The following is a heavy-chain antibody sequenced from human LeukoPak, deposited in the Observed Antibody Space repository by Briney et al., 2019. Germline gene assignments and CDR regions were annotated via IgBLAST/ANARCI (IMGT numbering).Heavy chain of an antibody. J-gene: IGHJ2*01. CDR1: GFTFISYA. Sequence: AGGSLRLSCAASGFTFISYAMSWVRQAPGKGLEWVSAISGSGGNTYYADSVKGRFTISRDNSKNTLYLQMNSLRAEDTAVYYCAKGAIGYCSGGSCYSAYFDLWGRGTLVTVSS. V-gene: IGHV3-23*01. D-gene: IGHD2-15*01. CDR3: AKGAIGYCSGGSCYSAYFDL. CDR2: ISGSGGNT.